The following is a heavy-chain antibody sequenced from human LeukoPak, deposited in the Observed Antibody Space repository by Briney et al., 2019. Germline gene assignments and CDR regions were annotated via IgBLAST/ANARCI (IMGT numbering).Heavy chain of an antibody. CDR1: GFTFSDYY. J-gene: IGHJ4*02. CDR3: ARVQPHYYDSSGYPRVY. D-gene: IGHD3-22*01. V-gene: IGHV3-11*01. CDR2: ISSSGSTI. Sequence: PGGSLRLSCAASGFTFSDYYMSWIRQAPGKGLEWVSYISSSGSTIYYADSVKGRFTISRDNAKNSLYLQMNSLRAEDTAVYYCARVQPHYYDSSGYPRVYWGQGTLVTVSS.